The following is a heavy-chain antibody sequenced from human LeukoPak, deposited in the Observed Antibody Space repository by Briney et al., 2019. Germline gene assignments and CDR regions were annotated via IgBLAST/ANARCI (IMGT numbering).Heavy chain of an antibody. CDR2: INTDGSST. D-gene: IGHD6-13*01. V-gene: IGHV3-74*01. CDR1: GFTFSSYW. J-gene: IGHJ4*02. Sequence: GGSLRLSCAASGFTFSSYWMHCVRQAPGKGLVWVSRINTDGSSTSYADSVKGRFTISRDNAKNTLYLQMNSLRDEATAVYYCARLSIAAAGSDYWGQGTLVTVSS. CDR3: ARLSIAAAGSDY.